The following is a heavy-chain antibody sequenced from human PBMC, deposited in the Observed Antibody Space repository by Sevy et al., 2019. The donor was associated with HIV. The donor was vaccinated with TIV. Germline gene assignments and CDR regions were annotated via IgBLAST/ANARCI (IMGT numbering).Heavy chain of an antibody. Sequence: SETLSLTCAVYGGSFTGYFWTWIRQPPGKGLEWLGEINHNEDTNYNPALKGRVTISLDMSRIKFSLKLTSVTAADTAVYYCARGTRAKYIWGSNRYGGFDYSGQGNLVTVSS. D-gene: IGHD3-16*02. CDR2: INHNEDT. CDR3: ARGTRAKYIWGSNRYGGFDY. J-gene: IGHJ4*02. CDR1: GGSFTGYF. V-gene: IGHV4-34*01.